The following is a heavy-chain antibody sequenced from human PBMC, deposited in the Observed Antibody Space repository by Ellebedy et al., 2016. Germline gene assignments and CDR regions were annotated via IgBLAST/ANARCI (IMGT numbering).Heavy chain of an antibody. D-gene: IGHD6-25*01. CDR3: AAATDVYSNFDY. J-gene: IGHJ4*02. CDR2: IYSDGGT. Sequence: GGSLRLSXAASGFSVSGKYMSWVRQAPGRGLEWLSVIYSDGGTVYADPVKGRFTISRDISKNTLYLEINSLRAEDTAVYYCAAATDVYSNFDYWGQGTLVTVSS. V-gene: IGHV3-53*01. CDR1: GFSVSGKY.